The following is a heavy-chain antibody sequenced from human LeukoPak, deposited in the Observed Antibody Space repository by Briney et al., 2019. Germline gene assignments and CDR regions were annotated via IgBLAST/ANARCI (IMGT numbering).Heavy chain of an antibody. Sequence: SETLSLTCTVSGGSISSSSYYWGWIRQPPGKGLEWIGSIYYSGSTYYNPSLKSRVTISVDTSKNQSSLKLSSVTAADTAVYYCARIYCSSTSCNGEGFDPWGQGTLVTVSS. V-gene: IGHV4-39*01. CDR2: IYYSGST. D-gene: IGHD2-2*01. CDR1: GGSISSSSYY. CDR3: ARIYCSSTSCNGEGFDP. J-gene: IGHJ5*02.